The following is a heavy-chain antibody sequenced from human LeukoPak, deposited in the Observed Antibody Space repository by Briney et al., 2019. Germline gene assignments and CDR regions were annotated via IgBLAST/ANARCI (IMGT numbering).Heavy chain of an antibody. CDR3: ARGQRSYYGMDV. D-gene: IGHD6-25*01. V-gene: IGHV6-1*01. CDR2: TYYRSKWYN. CDR1: GDSVSSNIAA. J-gene: IGHJ6*02. Sequence: SQTLSLTCAISGDSVSSNIAAWNWIRQSPSRGLEWLGRTYYRSKWYNDFAVSVNSRITINPDTSKNQFSLQLNSVTPEDTAVYYCARGQRSYYGMDVWGQGTTVTVSS.